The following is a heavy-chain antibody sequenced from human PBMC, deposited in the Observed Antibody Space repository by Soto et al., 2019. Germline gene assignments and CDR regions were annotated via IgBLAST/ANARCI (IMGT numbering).Heavy chain of an antibody. CDR2: ISAHNGKT. D-gene: IGHD1-1*01. Sequence: QVHLVQSGAEVKKPGASVNVSCKGSGYTFTSYGITWVRQAPGQGLEGTGWISAHNGKTDYAQKLQGRVTVTRDTSMSTACLALRSLRSDGPAVYYCERGRYGDYWGQGALVTVSS. CDR1: GYTFTSYG. V-gene: IGHV1-18*01. CDR3: ERGRYGDY. J-gene: IGHJ4*02.